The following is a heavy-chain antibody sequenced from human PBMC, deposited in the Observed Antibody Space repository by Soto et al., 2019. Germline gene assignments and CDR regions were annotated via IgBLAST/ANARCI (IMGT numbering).Heavy chain of an antibody. Sequence: EVQLVESGGGLVQPGRSLRLSCAASGFTFDDYAMHWVRQAPGKGLEWVSGISWNSGSIGYADSVKGRFTISRDNAKNSLYLQMNSLRAEDTALYYCAKEERDGYNRYFQHWGQGTLVTVSS. CDR2: ISWNSGSI. J-gene: IGHJ1*01. V-gene: IGHV3-9*01. CDR3: AKEERDGYNRYFQH. D-gene: IGHD5-12*01. CDR1: GFTFDDYA.